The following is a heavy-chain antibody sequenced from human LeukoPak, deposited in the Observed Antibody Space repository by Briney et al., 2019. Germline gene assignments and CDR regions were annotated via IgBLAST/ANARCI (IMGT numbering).Heavy chain of an antibody. Sequence: ASVQVSCQASGGTFSSYAISWVRQAPGQGLEWMGGIIPIFGTANYAQKFQGRVTITTDESTSTAYMELSSLRSEDTAVYYCALARITGTTRNDYWGQGTLVTVSS. CDR1: GGTFSSYA. CDR3: ALARITGTTRNDY. J-gene: IGHJ4*02. CDR2: IIPIFGTA. D-gene: IGHD1-7*01. V-gene: IGHV1-69*05.